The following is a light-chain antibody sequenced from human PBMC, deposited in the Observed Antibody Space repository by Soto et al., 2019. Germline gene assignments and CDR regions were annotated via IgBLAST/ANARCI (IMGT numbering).Light chain of an antibody. CDR2: DAS. Sequence: DIELTQSPAILSSSPGERATITCRASQSVSSYFAWYQQKPGQAPRLLIYDASNRATGIPARFSGSGSGTDFTLTISSLEPEDFAVYYCQQRSNWPWTFGQGTKV. V-gene: IGKV3-11*01. CDR3: QQRSNWPWT. CDR1: QSVSSY. J-gene: IGKJ1*01.